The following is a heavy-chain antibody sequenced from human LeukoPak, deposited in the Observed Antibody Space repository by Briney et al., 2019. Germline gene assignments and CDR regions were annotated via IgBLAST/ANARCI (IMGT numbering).Heavy chain of an antibody. CDR1: GGSFSGYY. CDR3: AREMPYYDYVWGSYRDAFDI. Sequence: PSETLSLTCAVYGGSFSGYYWSWIRQPPGKGLEWIGEINHSGSTNYNPSLKSRVTISVDTSKNQFSLKLSSVTAADTAVYYCAREMPYYDYVWGSYRDAFDIWGQGTMVTVSS. CDR2: INHSGST. J-gene: IGHJ3*02. V-gene: IGHV4-34*01. D-gene: IGHD3-16*02.